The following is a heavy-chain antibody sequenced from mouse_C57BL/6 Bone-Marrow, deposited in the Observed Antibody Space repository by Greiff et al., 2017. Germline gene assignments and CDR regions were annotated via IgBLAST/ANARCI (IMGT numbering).Heavy chain of an antibody. CDR1: GYTFTDYE. CDR2: IDPETGGT. J-gene: IGHJ3*01. V-gene: IGHV1-15*01. Sequence: QVTLKESGAELVRPGASVTLSCKASGYTFTDYEMHWVKQTPVHGLEWIGAIDPETGGTAYNQKFKGKAILTADKSSSTAYMERRSLTSEDSAVYYCTRKCYYYGSSVAYWGQGTPVTVSA. CDR3: TRKCYYYGSSVAY. D-gene: IGHD1-1*01.